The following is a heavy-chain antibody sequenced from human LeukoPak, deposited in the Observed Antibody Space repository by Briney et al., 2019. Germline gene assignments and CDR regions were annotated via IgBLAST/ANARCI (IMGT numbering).Heavy chain of an antibody. CDR1: GFTFSSYS. D-gene: IGHD6-13*01. V-gene: IGHV4-34*01. CDR3: ARGGDSSSIDY. Sequence: PGGSLRLSCAASGFTFSSYSMNWVRQPPGKGLEWIGEINHSGSTNYNPSLKSRVTISVDTSKNQFSLKLSSVTAADTAVYYCARGGDSSSIDYWGQGTLVTVSS. CDR2: INHSGST. J-gene: IGHJ4*02.